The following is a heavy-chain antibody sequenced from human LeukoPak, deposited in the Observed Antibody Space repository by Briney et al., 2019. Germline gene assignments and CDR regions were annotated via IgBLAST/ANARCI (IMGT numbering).Heavy chain of an antibody. CDR3: ARESRQWLVLGGVDY. J-gene: IGHJ4*02. Sequence: GGSLRLSCAASGFIFSKYWMTWVRQAPGKGLEWVANIKRDGSAIHYVDSVKGRFTISRDNAKNSLYLQMNSLRAEDTAVYYCARESRQWLVLGGVDYWGQGTLVTVSS. CDR2: IKRDGSAI. V-gene: IGHV3-7*01. CDR1: GFIFSKYW. D-gene: IGHD6-19*01.